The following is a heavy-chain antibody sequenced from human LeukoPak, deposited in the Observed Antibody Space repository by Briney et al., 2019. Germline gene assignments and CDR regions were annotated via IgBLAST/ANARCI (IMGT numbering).Heavy chain of an antibody. CDR2: IKTDGSEK. CDR1: GFTFGNYW. V-gene: IGHV3-7*01. CDR3: ARGAYYDSSGYSTPDYFDY. J-gene: IGHJ4*02. D-gene: IGHD3-22*01. Sequence: GGSLRLSCEGSGFTFGNYWMGWVRHAPGKGLQWVANIKTDGSEKYYVDSVKGRFTISRDNAKNSLYLQMNSLRAEDTAVYYCARGAYYDSSGYSTPDYFDYWGQGTLVTVSS.